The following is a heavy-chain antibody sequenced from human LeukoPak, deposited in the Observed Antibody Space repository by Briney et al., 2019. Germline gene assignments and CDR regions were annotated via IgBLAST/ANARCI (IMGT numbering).Heavy chain of an antibody. CDR3: ARGYYDILTGYLGHDAFDI. Sequence: ASVKVSCKASGYTFTSYYMHWVRQAPGQGLEWMGIINPSGGSTTYAQKFQGRVTMTRDTSTSTVYMELSSLTSEDTAVYYCARGYYDILTGYLGHDAFDIWGQGTMVTVSS. CDR1: GYTFTSYY. D-gene: IGHD3-9*01. V-gene: IGHV1-46*01. J-gene: IGHJ3*02. CDR2: INPSGGST.